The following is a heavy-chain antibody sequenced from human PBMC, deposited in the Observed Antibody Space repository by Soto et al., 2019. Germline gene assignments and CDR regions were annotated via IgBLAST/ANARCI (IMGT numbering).Heavy chain of an antibody. CDR2: VNHSGGT. CDR3: ARRQDLAPGGTDF. Sequence: QVQLQQWGAGLLKPSETLSLTCAVYGGSFSGYYWTWIRQPPGKGLEWIGEVNHSGGTNYNPSLKSRVTISVDTSKNQFSLKLTSVTAADTAFYFCARRQDLAPGGTDFWSQGALVTVSS. J-gene: IGHJ4*02. V-gene: IGHV4-34*01. CDR1: GGSFSGYY. D-gene: IGHD6-13*01.